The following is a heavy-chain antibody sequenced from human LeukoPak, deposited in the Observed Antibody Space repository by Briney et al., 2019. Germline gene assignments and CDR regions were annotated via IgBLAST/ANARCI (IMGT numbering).Heavy chain of an antibody. V-gene: IGHV3-7*03. CDR2: IKDDGSEG. D-gene: IGHD2-15*01. J-gene: IGHJ4*02. Sequence: SGGSLRLSCATSGFTFSTYWMSWVRQAPGKGPEWVANIKDDGSEGYYVDSVKGRFTISRDNAKNSLYLQMNSLRAEDTALYYCAKASDPSGGYDYWGQGTLVTVSS. CDR1: GFTFSTYW. CDR3: AKASDPSGGYDY.